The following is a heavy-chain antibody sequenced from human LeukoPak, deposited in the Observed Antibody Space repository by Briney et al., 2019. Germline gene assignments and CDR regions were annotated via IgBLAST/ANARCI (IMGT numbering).Heavy chain of an antibody. CDR2: INHSGST. Sequence: SETLSLTCAVYGGSFSGYYWSWIRQPPGKGLEWIGEINHSGSTNYNPSLKSRVTISVDTSKNQFSLKLSSVTAADTAVYFCARVPPYCSGGSSCFAACGIWGQGTMVTVSS. CDR1: GGSFSGYY. CDR3: ARVPPYCSGGSSCFAACGI. V-gene: IGHV4-34*01. J-gene: IGHJ3*02. D-gene: IGHD2-15*01.